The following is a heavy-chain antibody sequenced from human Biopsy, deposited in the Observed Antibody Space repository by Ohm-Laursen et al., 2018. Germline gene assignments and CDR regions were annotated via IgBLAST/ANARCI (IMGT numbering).Heavy chain of an antibody. V-gene: IGHV4-59*11. CDR1: GGSFTGHY. Sequence: GTLSFTCTVSGGSFTGHYWSWIRQPPGQGLEWIGHISYTGYTSYNASLKSRVTISVDTSRNHFSLRLSSLTAADTAVYYCARGSNDFGGLYFPRWGQGTLLTVSS. CDR3: ARGSNDFGGLYFPR. D-gene: IGHD4-23*01. CDR2: ISYTGYT. J-gene: IGHJ4*02.